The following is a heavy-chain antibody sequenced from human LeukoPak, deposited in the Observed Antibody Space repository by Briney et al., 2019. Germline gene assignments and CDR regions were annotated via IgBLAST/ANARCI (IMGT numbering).Heavy chain of an antibody. CDR2: IYHSGST. Sequence: KPSETLSLTCTVSGYSISSGYYWGWIRQPPGKGLEWIGSIYHSGSTYYNPSLKSRVTISVDTSKNQFSLKLSSVTAADTAVYYCARDQATRGDYYGSGSPAFFDYWGQGSLVTVSS. D-gene: IGHD3-10*01. CDR1: GYSISSGYY. CDR3: ARDQATRGDYYGSGSPAFFDY. V-gene: IGHV4-38-2*02. J-gene: IGHJ4*02.